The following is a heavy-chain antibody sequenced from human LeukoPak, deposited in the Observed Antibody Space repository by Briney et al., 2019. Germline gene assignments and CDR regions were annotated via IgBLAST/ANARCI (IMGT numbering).Heavy chain of an antibody. D-gene: IGHD6-19*01. CDR3: ARTSSGWFKYSGY. Sequence: SETLSLTCTVSGCSISSSSYYWGWIRQPPGKGLGWIGSIYYSGSTYYNPSLKSRVTISVDTSKNQFSLKLSSVTAADTAVYYCARTSSGWFKYSGYWGQGTLVTVSS. J-gene: IGHJ4*02. CDR1: GCSISSSSYY. CDR2: IYYSGST. V-gene: IGHV4-39*01.